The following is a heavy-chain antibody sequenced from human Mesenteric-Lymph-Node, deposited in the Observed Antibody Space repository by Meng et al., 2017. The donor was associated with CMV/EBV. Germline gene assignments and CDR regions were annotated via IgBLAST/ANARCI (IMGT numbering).Heavy chain of an antibody. D-gene: IGHD1-7*01. CDR1: GGTFSSYA. CDR3: ARGNGTTFYHYYYGMDV. Sequence: SVQVSCKASGGTFSSYAISWVRQAPGQGLEWMGGIIPIFGTANYAQKFQGRVTITTDESTSTAYMELSSLRSEDTAVYYCARGNGTTFYHYYYGMDVWGQGTTVTVSS. V-gene: IGHV1-69*05. J-gene: IGHJ6*02. CDR2: IIPIFGTA.